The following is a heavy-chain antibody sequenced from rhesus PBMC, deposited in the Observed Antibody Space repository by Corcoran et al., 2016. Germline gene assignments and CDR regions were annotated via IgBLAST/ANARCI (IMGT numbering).Heavy chain of an antibody. D-gene: IGHD4-29*01. V-gene: IGHV3-118*01. CDR1: GFTFSSSA. CDR2: IRSKSNNYET. CDR3: ATYGSSYYYFDY. J-gene: IGHJ4*01. Sequence: EVQLVESGGGLVQPGGSLRLSFAASGFTFSSSALHWFRQASGKGLEWVGCIRSKSNNYETGYAASVKGMFTISRDDSKNTAYLQMNSLKTEDTAVYYCATYGSSYYYFDYWGQGVLVTVSS.